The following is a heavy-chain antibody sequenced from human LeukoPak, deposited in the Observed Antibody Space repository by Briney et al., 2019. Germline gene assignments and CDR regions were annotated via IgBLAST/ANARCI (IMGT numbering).Heavy chain of an antibody. J-gene: IGHJ6*02. CDR3: ASSTETNYYYYYGMDV. V-gene: IGHV1-69*02. CDR1: GYTFTGYY. Sequence: SVKVSCKASGYTFTGYYMHWVRQAPGQGLEWMGRIIPIFGIANYAQKFQGRVTITADKSTSTAYMELSSLRSEDTAVYYCASSTETNYYYYYGMDVWGQGTTVTVSS. CDR2: IIPIFGIA. D-gene: IGHD1-14*01.